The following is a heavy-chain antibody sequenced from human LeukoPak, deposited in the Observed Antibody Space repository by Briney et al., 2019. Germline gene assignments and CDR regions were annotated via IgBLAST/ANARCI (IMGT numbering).Heavy chain of an antibody. D-gene: IGHD6-13*01. CDR2: IYTSGST. CDR1: GGSISRYY. Sequence: SDTLSLTCTVCGGSISRYYWIWIRQPAGKGLEWIGRIYTSGSTNYNPSLKGRVTMSVDTSKNQFSLKLSSVTAADTAGYYCARGRTSSRPPYYYYYMDVWGKGTTVTISS. CDR3: ARGRTSSRPPYYYYYMDV. V-gene: IGHV4-4*07. J-gene: IGHJ6*03.